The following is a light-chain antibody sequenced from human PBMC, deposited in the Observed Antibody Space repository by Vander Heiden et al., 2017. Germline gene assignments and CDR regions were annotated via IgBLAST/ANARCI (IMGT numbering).Light chain of an antibody. J-gene: IGLJ3*02. Sequence: SDELKQPHSVSVSTGQTDRITCSGDALPNQYAYWYLQKPGQAPVLVIYKDSERPSGIPERFSGSNSGTTVTLTISGVQAEDEADYYCQSADSSGTPYWVFGGGTKLTVL. CDR2: KDS. CDR1: ALPNQY. V-gene: IGLV3-25*03. CDR3: QSADSSGTPYWV.